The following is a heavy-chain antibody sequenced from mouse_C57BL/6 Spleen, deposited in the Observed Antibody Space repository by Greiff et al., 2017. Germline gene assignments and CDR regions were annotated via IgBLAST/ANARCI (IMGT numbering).Heavy chain of an antibody. Sequence: QVQLQQSGPELVRPGASVKISCKASGYTFTSYWMQWVRQRPGQGLEWIGEIFPGCGSTYYHEKFKGKATLTVDKASSTAYMQLSSLTSEDSAVYVCARSGICYCCSYPFGDWGQVTLVTVAT. D-gene: IGHD1-1*01. V-gene: IGHV1-56*01. J-gene: IGHJ3*01. CDR2: IFPGCGST. CDR3: ARSGICYCCSYPFGD. CDR1: GYTFTSYW.